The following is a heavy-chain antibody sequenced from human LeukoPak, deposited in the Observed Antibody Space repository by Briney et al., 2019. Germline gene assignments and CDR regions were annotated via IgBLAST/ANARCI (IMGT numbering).Heavy chain of an antibody. CDR2: ISGGGDMT. D-gene: IGHD6-19*01. V-gene: IGHV3-23*01. CDR1: GFTFSTYA. CDR3: ATQIGKRWLPRRGISDY. Sequence: GGSLRLSCATSGFTFSTYAKSWVRQAPGRGLGWVSTISGGGDMTFSADSVKGRFSISRDDSKNTLFLQMNTLRAEDTAVYYCATQIGKRWLPRRGISDYWGQGTLVTVSS. J-gene: IGHJ4*02.